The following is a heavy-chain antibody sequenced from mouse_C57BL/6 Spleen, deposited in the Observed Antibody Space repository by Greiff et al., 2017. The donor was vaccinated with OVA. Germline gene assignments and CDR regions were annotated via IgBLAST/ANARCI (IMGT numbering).Heavy chain of an antibody. J-gene: IGHJ2*01. CDR1: GYAFSSYW. CDR2: IYPGDGDT. Sequence: QVQLQQSGAELVKPGASVKISCKASGYAFSSYWMNWVKQRPGKGLEWIGQIYPGDGDTNYNGKFKGKATLTADKSSSTAYMQLSSLTSEDSAVYFWARSGGNYVLFDYWGQGTTLTVSS. V-gene: IGHV1-80*01. CDR3: ARSGGNYVLFDY. D-gene: IGHD2-1*01.